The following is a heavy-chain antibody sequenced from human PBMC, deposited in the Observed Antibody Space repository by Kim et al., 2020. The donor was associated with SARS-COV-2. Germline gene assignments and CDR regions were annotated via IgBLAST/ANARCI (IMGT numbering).Heavy chain of an antibody. CDR2: IKSKADGGTT. D-gene: IGHD3-3*01. Sequence: GGSLRLSCAASVFTFSNAWMSWVRQAPGKGLEWVGRIKSKADGGTTDYAAPVKGRFTISRDDSKNTLYLQMNSVKTDDTAVYYCTTEKRAYDFWNTYDSGVDSWGQGTLVTVSS. CDR1: VFTFSNAW. CDR3: TTEKRAYDFWNTYDSGVDS. V-gene: IGHV3-15*01. J-gene: IGHJ4*02.